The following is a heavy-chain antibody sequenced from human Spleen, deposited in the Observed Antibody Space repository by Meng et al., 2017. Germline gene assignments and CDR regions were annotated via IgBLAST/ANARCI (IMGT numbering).Heavy chain of an antibody. J-gene: IGHJ5*02. CDR1: GGSISSYF. CDR3: ARGLVNAPPQTNWFDP. V-gene: IGHV4-59*12. CDR2: IEYSGST. D-gene: IGHD1-14*01. Sequence: ESLKISCTVSGGSISSYFWNWIRQPPGKGLEWIGYIEYSGSTNYNPSLKSRVTISVDTSKNQFSLKLTSVTAADTAVYYCARGLVNAPPQTNWFDPWGQGTLVTVSS.